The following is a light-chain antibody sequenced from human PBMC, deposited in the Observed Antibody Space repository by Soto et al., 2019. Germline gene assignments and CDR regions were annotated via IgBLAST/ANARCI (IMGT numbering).Light chain of an antibody. CDR2: EVT. CDR3: STYTSGTTLYV. CDR1: STDLGGYNF. Sequence: QSVLTQPASVSESPGQSITISCTGISTDLGGYNFVSWYQQHPGKAPKLIIYEVTKRPSGASNRFSGSKSGDKASLTISGLRTDDEAAYYCSTYTSGTTLYVFGTGTKVTVL. V-gene: IGLV2-14*01. J-gene: IGLJ1*01.